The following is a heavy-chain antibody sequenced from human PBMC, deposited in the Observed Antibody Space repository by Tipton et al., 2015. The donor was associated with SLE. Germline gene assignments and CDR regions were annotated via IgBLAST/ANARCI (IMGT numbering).Heavy chain of an antibody. CDR2: IDHFGNT. Sequence: TLSLTCAVYGGSFSGYSWSWIRQPPGKGLEWIGEIDHFGNTNYNPSLKSRVTVSVDTSKNQFSLKLSSVTAAGTAVYYCARVSGGIAYMDVWGKGTTVTFSS. CDR1: GGSFSGYS. J-gene: IGHJ6*03. CDR3: ARVSGGIAYMDV. D-gene: IGHD6-13*01. V-gene: IGHV4-34*01.